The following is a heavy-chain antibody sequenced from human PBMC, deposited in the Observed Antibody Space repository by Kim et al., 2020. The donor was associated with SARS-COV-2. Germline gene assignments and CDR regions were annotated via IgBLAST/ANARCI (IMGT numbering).Heavy chain of an antibody. D-gene: IGHD1-1*01. CDR3: TRGPGTTLAFWDAFD. J-gene: IGHJ3*02. CDR2: IRSKANGYAT. Sequence: GGSLRLSCGASGFTFSDSAMHWVRQASGKGLEWVGRIRSKANGYATAYIESVRGRFTISRDDSRNTAYRQMNSLKTEDTDVDYCTRGPGTTLAFWDAFD. CDR1: GFTFSDSA. V-gene: IGHV3-73*01.